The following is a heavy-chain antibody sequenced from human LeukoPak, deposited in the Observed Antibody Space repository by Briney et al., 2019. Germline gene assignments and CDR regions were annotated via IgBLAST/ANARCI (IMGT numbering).Heavy chain of an antibody. D-gene: IGHD1-26*01. CDR3: ARYGLGAYY. CDR2: IISDGSST. Sequence: PGGSLRLSCAASGFTFSSYWMHWVRQAPGKGLVWVSRIISDGSSTSYADSVKGRFTIFRDNAKNTLYLQMNSLRDEDTAVYYCARYGLGAYYWGQGTLVTVSS. CDR1: GFTFSSYW. V-gene: IGHV3-74*01. J-gene: IGHJ4*02.